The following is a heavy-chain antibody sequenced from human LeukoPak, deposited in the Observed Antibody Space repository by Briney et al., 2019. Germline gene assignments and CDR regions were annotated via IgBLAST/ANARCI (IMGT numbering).Heavy chain of an antibody. D-gene: IGHD6-19*01. J-gene: IGHJ4*02. CDR2: ISSSGSTM. Sequence: GGSLRLSCAASGFTFSSYEMSWVRQAPGKGLEWVSYISSSGSTMYYADSVKGRFTISRDNAKNSLYLQMNSLRAEDTAVYYCAILPQWLGRAFFDYWGQGTLVTVSS. V-gene: IGHV3-48*03. CDR1: GFTFSSYE. CDR3: AILPQWLGRAFFDY.